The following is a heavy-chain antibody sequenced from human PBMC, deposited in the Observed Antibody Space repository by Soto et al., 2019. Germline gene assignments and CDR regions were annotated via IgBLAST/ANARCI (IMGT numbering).Heavy chain of an antibody. J-gene: IGHJ1*01. D-gene: IGHD3-16*01. CDR1: GGSISSYY. CDR2: IYYSGST. CDR3: VRLGAYSQAIYS. V-gene: IGHV4-59*08. Sequence: PSETLSLTCTVSGGSISSYYWSWIRQPSGKGLEWIGYIYYSGSTNYNPSLKSRVTISVDTSKNEVSLKLTSVTAADTAVYFCVRLGAYSQAIYSCGQRNLVTVSS.